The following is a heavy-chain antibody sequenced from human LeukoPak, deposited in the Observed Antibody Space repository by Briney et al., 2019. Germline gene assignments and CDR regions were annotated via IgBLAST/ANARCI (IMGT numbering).Heavy chain of an antibody. V-gene: IGHV4-34*01. CDR3: ARGRRIAVASRYFDL. J-gene: IGHJ2*01. CDR1: GGSFSGYY. D-gene: IGHD6-19*01. Sequence: PSETLSLTCAVYGGSFSGYYWSWIRQPPGKGLEWIGEINHSGSTNYNPSLKSRVTISVDTSKNQFSLKLSSVTAADTAVYYCARGRRIAVASRYFDLWGRGTLVTVSS. CDR2: INHSGST.